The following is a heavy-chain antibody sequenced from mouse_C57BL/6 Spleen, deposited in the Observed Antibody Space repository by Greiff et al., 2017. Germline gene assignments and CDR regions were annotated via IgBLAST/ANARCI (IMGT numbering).Heavy chain of an antibody. J-gene: IGHJ2*01. CDR2: INPNNGGT. D-gene: IGHD1-1*01. V-gene: IGHV1-22*01. Sequence: EVQLQQSGPELVKPGASVKMSCKASGYTFTDYNMHWVKQSHGKSLEWIGYINPNNGGTSYNSKFKGKATLTVNKSSSTAYMELRSLTSEDSAVYYCAKGYYGSSYNYWGQGTTLTVSS. CDR1: GYTFTDYN. CDR3: AKGYYGSSYNY.